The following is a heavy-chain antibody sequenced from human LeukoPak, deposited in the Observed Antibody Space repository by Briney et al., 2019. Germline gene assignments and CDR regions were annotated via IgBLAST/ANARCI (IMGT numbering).Heavy chain of an antibody. V-gene: IGHV1-69*05. Sequence: ASVKVSCKASGGTFSSYAISWVRQAPGQGLEWMGGIIPIFGTANYAQKFQGRVTITTDESTSTAYMELSSLRSEDTAVYYCARELEMATIVIDYWGQGNLVTVSS. CDR1: GGTFSSYA. CDR3: ARELEMATIVIDY. D-gene: IGHD5-24*01. CDR2: IIPIFGTA. J-gene: IGHJ4*02.